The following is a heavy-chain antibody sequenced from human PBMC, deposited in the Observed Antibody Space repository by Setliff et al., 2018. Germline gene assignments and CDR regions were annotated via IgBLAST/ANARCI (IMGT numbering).Heavy chain of an antibody. Sequence: PSETLSLTCAVSDFSVSSNYYWGWIRQPPGKGLEWIANVYYSGSTYYSPSLKSRVTISLDASKNQFSLSLSSVTAADTAVYYCARTGTYRYFDYWGQGALVTVSS. CDR2: VYYSGST. D-gene: IGHD1-1*01. CDR3: ARTGTYRYFDY. V-gene: IGHV4-38-2*01. CDR1: DFSVSSNYY. J-gene: IGHJ4*02.